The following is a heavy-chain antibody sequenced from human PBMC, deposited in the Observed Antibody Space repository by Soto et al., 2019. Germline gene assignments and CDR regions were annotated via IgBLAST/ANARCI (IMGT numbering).Heavy chain of an antibody. J-gene: IGHJ4*02. CDR3: ARGPPQGYCSGGSCYSRFDY. D-gene: IGHD2-15*01. CDR2: IYSGGST. V-gene: IGHV3-53*01. CDR1: GFTVSSNY. Sequence: PGGALRLSCAASGFTVSSNYMSWVRQAPGKGLEWVSVIYSGGSTYYADSVKGRFTIPRDNSKNTLYLQMNSLRAEDTAVYYCARGPPQGYCSGGSCYSRFDYWGQGTLVTVSS.